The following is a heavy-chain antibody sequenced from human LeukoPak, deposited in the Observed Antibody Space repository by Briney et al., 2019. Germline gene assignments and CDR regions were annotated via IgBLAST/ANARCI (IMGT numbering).Heavy chain of an antibody. V-gene: IGHV3-53*01. D-gene: IGHD5-18*01. CDR1: GFNVFSSY. Sequence: GGSLRLSCAASGFNVFSSYMSWVRQVPGKGLEWVSFIYSDGSTVYADYVKGRFTISRDYSKSSIYLQMNSLMADDTAVYYCARGGHSYGYRQGLDYWGRGTLVTVAS. CDR2: IYSDGST. CDR3: ARGGHSYGYRQGLDY. J-gene: IGHJ4*02.